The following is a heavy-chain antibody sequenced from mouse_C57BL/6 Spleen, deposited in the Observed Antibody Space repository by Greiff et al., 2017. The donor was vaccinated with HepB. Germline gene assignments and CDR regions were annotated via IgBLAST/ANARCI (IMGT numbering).Heavy chain of an antibody. Sequence: DVRLVESGGDLVKPGGSLKLSCAASGFTFSSYGMSWVRQTPDKRLEWVATISSGGSYTYYPDSVKGRFTISRDNAKNTLYLQMSSLKSEDTAMYYCARQTSSGYFDYWGQGTTLTVSS. CDR2: ISSGGSYT. V-gene: IGHV5-6*02. J-gene: IGHJ2*01. CDR1: GFTFSSYG. CDR3: ARQTSSGYFDY. D-gene: IGHD3-2*02.